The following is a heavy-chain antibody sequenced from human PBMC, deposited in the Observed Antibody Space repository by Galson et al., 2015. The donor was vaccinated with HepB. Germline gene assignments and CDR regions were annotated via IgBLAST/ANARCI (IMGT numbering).Heavy chain of an antibody. CDR2: VRGAGRYK. Sequence: SLRLSCAASGFDFSTYAMSWVRQAPGKGLEWVSSVRGAGRYKYYADAVKARFAISRDNSKSTEYLQMNSLRAEDTAVYYCAELSLEWLFSNDYWGQGTLVTVSS. CDR3: AELSLEWLFSNDY. V-gene: IGHV3-23*01. D-gene: IGHD3-3*01. CDR1: GFDFSTYA. J-gene: IGHJ4*02.